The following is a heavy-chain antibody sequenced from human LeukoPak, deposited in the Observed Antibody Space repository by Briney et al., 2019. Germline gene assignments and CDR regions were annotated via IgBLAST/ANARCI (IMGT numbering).Heavy chain of an antibody. V-gene: IGHV4-38-2*01. D-gene: IGHD3-10*01. CDR3: GRQGSGVTKTDH. CDR2: IYQSGST. Sequence: SETLSLTCAVSGYSISSGYYWGWIRQAPGGGLEWIGNIYQSGSTYYNPSLKSRVTISVDTSKNQFSLRLSTVTVADTAVYYCGRQGSGVTKTDHWGQGILVTVSS. CDR1: GYSISSGYY. J-gene: IGHJ4*02.